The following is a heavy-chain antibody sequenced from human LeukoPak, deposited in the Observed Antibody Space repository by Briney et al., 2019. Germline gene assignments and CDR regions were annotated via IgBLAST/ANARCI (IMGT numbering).Heavy chain of an antibody. CDR3: ARRKRELRYFDWPPTGAFDI. Sequence: SETLSLTCAVYGGSFSGYYWSWIRQPPGKGLEWIGEINHSGSTNYNPSLKSRVTISVDTSKNQFSLKLSSVTAAGTAVYYCARRKRELRYFDWPPTGAFDIWGQGTMVTVSS. D-gene: IGHD3-9*01. CDR1: GGSFSGYY. V-gene: IGHV4-34*01. CDR2: INHSGST. J-gene: IGHJ3*02.